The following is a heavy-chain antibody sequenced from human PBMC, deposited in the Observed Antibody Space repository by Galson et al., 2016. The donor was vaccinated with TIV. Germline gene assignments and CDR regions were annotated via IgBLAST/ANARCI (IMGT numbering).Heavy chain of an antibody. Sequence: SVKVSCKASGVTFSSYAISWVRQAPGQGLEWMGGPIPMFGITNYAQRFQGRVTITADGSTSTAYMELSSLRSEDTAVYYCARSNSYNFYYMAVWGQGTTVTISS. CDR3: ARSNSYNFYYMAV. J-gene: IGHJ6*03. V-gene: IGHV1-69*13. CDR2: PIPMFGIT. CDR1: GVTFSSYA. D-gene: IGHD2/OR15-2a*01.